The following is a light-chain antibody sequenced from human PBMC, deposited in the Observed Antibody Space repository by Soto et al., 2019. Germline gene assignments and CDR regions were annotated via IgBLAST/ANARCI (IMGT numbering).Light chain of an antibody. CDR1: ETINNY. V-gene: IGKV1-39*01. CDR2: AAS. J-gene: IGKJ1*01. Sequence: DIRMTQSPSSLSVSVGDGVTITCRASETINNYLYWYQQKPGRAPKLLIHAASTLQSGVPSRFSGSGSGTDFTLTISSLQPEDFATYSCQQSYTTPWTFGLGTRVEI. CDR3: QQSYTTPWT.